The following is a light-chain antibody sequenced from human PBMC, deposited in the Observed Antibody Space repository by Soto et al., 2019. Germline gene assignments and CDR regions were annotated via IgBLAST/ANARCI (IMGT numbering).Light chain of an antibody. Sequence: DIQLAQSPSTLSASVGDRVTITCRASQSISRLLAWYQQKPGKAPKVLIYDASNLESGVPSRFSGSGSGTEFTLTISSLQPDDFATYYCQWYNTCFGGGTKVESK. V-gene: IGKV1-5*01. J-gene: IGKJ4*01. CDR3: QWYNTC. CDR1: QSISRL. CDR2: DAS.